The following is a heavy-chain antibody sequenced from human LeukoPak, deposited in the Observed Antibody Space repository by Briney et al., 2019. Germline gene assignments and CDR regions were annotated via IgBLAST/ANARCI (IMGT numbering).Heavy chain of an antibody. CDR1: QFIFFSSYS. V-gene: IGHV3-30-3*01. CDR3: ARSSITMTYYYMDV. Sequence: GGSLRLSCTASQFIFFSSYSIHWLRQAPGKGLEWVGVISADEVTKFYADSVKGRFTIFRDNGKNSLSLQMNSLRAEDTAVYYCARSSITMTYYYMDVWGKGTTVIVSS. D-gene: IGHD3-22*01. CDR2: ISADEVTK. J-gene: IGHJ6*03.